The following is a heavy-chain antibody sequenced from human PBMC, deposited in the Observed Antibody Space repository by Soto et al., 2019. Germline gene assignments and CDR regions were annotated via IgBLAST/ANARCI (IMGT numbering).Heavy chain of an antibody. J-gene: IGHJ3*02. D-gene: IGHD5-12*01. Sequence: GGSLRLSCAASGFTFSNAWMSWVRQAPGKGLEWVGRIKSKTDGGTTDYAAPVKGRFTISRDDSKNTLYLQMNSLKTEDTAVYYCTTGIAATILGSAFDIWGQGTMVTVSS. V-gene: IGHV3-15*01. CDR1: GFTFSNAW. CDR2: IKSKTDGGTT. CDR3: TTGIAATILGSAFDI.